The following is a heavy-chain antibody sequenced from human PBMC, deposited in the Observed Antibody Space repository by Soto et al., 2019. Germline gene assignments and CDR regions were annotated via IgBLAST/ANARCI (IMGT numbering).Heavy chain of an antibody. J-gene: IGHJ4*02. V-gene: IGHV3-23*01. Sequence: GGSLRLSCAASGFTFSSYAMSWVRQAPGKGLEWVSTISGSSGSTYSADSVKGRFTISRDNSKNTLYLQMNSLRAEDTAVYYCAKDKSILTLYYFDYWGQGALVTVSS. CDR3: AKDKSILTLYYFDY. D-gene: IGHD3-9*01. CDR1: GFTFSSYA. CDR2: ISGSSGST.